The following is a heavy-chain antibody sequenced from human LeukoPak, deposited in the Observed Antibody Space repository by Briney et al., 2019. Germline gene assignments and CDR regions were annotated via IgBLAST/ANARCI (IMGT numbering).Heavy chain of an antibody. CDR3: AKDHGSGSYYYYYMDV. CDR2: IRYDGSNK. CDR1: GFTFSSYG. V-gene: IGHV3-30*02. Sequence: GGSLRLSCAASGFTFSSYGMHWVRQAPGKGLEWVAFIRYDGSNKYYADSVKGRFTISRDNSKNTLYLQMNSLRAEDTAVYYCAKDHGSGSYYYYYMDVWGKGTTVTISS. D-gene: IGHD3-10*01. J-gene: IGHJ6*03.